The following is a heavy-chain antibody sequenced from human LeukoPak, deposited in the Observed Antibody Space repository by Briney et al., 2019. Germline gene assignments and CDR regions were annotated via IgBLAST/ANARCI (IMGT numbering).Heavy chain of an antibody. CDR3: ARDPTGTASRGRYFDY. CDR2: INPSGGST. J-gene: IGHJ4*02. D-gene: IGHD1-1*01. V-gene: IGHV1-46*01. CDR1: GYTFTSYY. Sequence: ASVKVSCKASGYTFTSYYMHWVRQAPGQGPEWMGIINPSGGSTSYAQKFQGRVTMTRDTSTSTVYMELSSLRSEDTAVYYCARDPTGTASRGRYFDYWAQGTLVTVSS.